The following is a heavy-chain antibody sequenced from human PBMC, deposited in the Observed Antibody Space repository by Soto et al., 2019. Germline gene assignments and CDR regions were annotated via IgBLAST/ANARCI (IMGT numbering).Heavy chain of an antibody. CDR2: IYPGDSDT. J-gene: IGHJ5*01. CDR3: ARLGITIFGVAPRFAS. D-gene: IGHD3-3*01. CDR1: GYSFTSYW. Sequence: ESLKISCKGSGYSFTSYWIGWVRQMPGKGLEWMGIIYPGDSDTRYSPSFQGQVTISADKSISTAYLQWSSLKASDTAMYYCARLGITIFGVAPRFASWGQGTLGIVSS. V-gene: IGHV5-51*01.